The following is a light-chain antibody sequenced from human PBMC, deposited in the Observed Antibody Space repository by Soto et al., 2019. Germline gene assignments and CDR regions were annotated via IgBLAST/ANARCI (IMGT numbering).Light chain of an antibody. CDR2: DVS. J-gene: IGKJ1*01. CDR1: EDVGNS. Sequence: DIVLTQSPAILSLSPGERATLSCRASEDVGNSLARYQQRPGQSPRLLIYDVSNRATGIPSRFSGSGSGADFTLTISSLEPDDFAVYYCQQRYNWPRTFGQGTKVDI. CDR3: QQRYNWPRT. V-gene: IGKV3-11*01.